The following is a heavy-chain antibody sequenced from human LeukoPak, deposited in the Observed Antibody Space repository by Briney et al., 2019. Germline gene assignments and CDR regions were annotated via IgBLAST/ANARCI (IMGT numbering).Heavy chain of an antibody. Sequence: SETLSLTCTVASDSISSYYWSWIRQPPGKGLEWIGFTHNSGSTNYNPSLKSRLAMSLDTSKNQFSLNLNSVTAADTAVYYCARGIRGAADYWGQGTLVTVSS. V-gene: IGHV4-59*01. J-gene: IGHJ4*02. CDR1: SDSISSYY. CDR3: ARGIRGAADY. D-gene: IGHD3-16*01. CDR2: THNSGST.